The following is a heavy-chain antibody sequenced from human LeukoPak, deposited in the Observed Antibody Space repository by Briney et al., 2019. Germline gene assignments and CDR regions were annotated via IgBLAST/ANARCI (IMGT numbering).Heavy chain of an antibody. Sequence: SETLSLTCTVSGGSISSYYWSWIRQPAGKGLEWIGRIYTSGSTNYNPSLKSRVTMSVDTSKNQFSLKLSSVTAADTAVYYCALMAYCGCDCYGGYDYWGQGTLVTVSS. V-gene: IGHV4-4*07. D-gene: IGHD2-21*02. CDR3: ALMAYCGCDCYGGYDY. CDR2: IYTSGST. J-gene: IGHJ4*02. CDR1: GGSISSYY.